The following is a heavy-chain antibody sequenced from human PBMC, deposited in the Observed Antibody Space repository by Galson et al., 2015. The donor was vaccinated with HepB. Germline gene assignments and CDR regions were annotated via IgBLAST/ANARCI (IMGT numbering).Heavy chain of an antibody. CDR2: ISVRGDST. V-gene: IGHV3-23*01. J-gene: IGHJ4*02. D-gene: IGHD1-1*01. CDR3: VKGTTNIDN. CDR1: GFTFSRLG. Sequence: ALRLSCAASGFTFSRLGMTWVREAPGKGLECVSAISVRGDSTDYADSVKGRFTISRDNSKNMLYLQMNNLRAEDTAVYYCVKGTTNIDNWGQGTLVPVSS.